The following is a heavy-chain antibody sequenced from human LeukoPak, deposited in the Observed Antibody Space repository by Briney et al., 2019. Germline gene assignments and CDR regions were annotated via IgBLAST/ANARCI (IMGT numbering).Heavy chain of an antibody. V-gene: IGHV4-59*01. CDR1: GGSISSYY. D-gene: IGHD2-15*01. CDR3: ARGEGAKQSRGVAAGK. Sequence: SETLSLTCIVSGGSISSYYWSWIRQPPGKGLEWIGYIYYSGSTNYNPSLKSRVTISVDTSKNQFSLKLSSVTAADTAVYYCARGEGAKQSRGVAAGKWGQGTLVTVSS. CDR2: IYYSGST. J-gene: IGHJ4*02.